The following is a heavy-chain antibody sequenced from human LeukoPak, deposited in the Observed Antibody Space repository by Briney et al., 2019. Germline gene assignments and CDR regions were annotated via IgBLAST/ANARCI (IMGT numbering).Heavy chain of an antibody. CDR3: ARLPFYYDSGGYRYYFDY. D-gene: IGHD3-22*01. V-gene: IGHV4-59*08. J-gene: IGHJ4*02. Sequence: SETLSLTCTVSGGFISSYYWSWIRQPPGKGLEWIGYIYYSGSTNYNPSLKSRVTISVDASKNQFSLKLSSVTAADTAVYYCARLPFYYDSGGYRYYFDYWGQGTLVTVSS. CDR2: IYYSGST. CDR1: GGFISSYY.